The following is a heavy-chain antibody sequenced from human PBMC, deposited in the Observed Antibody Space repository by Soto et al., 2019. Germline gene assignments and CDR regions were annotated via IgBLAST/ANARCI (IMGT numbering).Heavy chain of an antibody. Sequence: EGQLMESGEGLVQPGGSLKLSCAASGLTFSNYAMSWVRQAPGKGLEWVSGIGGSGSNTYYADSVKGRFTISRDNSKNTLFLQMNSLRVEDTAEYYCARVVRYFDTPYGMDVWGQGTTVTVSS. D-gene: IGHD3-9*01. CDR1: GLTFSNYA. J-gene: IGHJ6*02. CDR3: ARVVRYFDTPYGMDV. CDR2: IGGSGSNT. V-gene: IGHV3-23*01.